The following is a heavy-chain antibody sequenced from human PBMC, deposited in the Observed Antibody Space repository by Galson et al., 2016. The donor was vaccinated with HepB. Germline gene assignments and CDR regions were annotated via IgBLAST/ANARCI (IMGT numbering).Heavy chain of an antibody. D-gene: IGHD6-19*01. CDR3: VRESPGVEVADNWFDP. CDR1: GYTFTNYA. V-gene: IGHV1-18*04. J-gene: IGHJ5*02. CDR2: ISPYNGNT. Sequence: SVKVSCKASGYTFTNYAISWVRQAPGQGLEWVGWISPYNGNTDCAQTFRGRVNMTTDTSTTTAYLELRSLRSDDTAVYYCVRESPGVEVADNWFDPWGQGTLVTVSS.